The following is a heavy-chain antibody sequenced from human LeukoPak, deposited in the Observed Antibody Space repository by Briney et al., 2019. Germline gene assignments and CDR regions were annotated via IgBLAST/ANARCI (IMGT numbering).Heavy chain of an antibody. D-gene: IGHD3-22*01. J-gene: IGHJ4*02. CDR1: GFTFSSYA. V-gene: IGHV3-23*01. CDR3: AKDARVGYDSSGYFSDY. CDR2: ISGSGGST. Sequence: GGSLRLSCAASGFTFSSYAMSWVRQAPGKGLEWVSAISGSGGSTYYADSVKGRFTISRDNSKNTLYLQMNTLRAEDTAVYYCAKDARVGYDSSGYFSDYWGQGTLVTVSS.